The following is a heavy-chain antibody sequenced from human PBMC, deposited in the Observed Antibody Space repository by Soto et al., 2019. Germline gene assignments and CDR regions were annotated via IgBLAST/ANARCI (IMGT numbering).Heavy chain of an antibody. CDR2: IDPTDSFT. J-gene: IGHJ3*01. D-gene: IGHD2-15*01. CDR1: GYKFTTFW. Sequence: GESLKISCKASGYKFTTFWLNWVRQTPGKGLEWLGRIDPTDSFTNYSPPFEGHVTISVDRSISTAYLQWNSLQASDTAIYYCARPASGGSRDAFDVWGQGTTVTVSS. V-gene: IGHV5-10-1*01. CDR3: ARPASGGSRDAFDV.